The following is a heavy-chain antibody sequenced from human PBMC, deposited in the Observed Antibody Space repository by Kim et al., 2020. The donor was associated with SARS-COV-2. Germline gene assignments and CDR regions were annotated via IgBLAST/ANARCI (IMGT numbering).Heavy chain of an antibody. Sequence: GESLKISCEGSGYNFANYWIGWVRRMPGKGLEWMGMIYPADSDIRYSPSFQGQVTISVDTSITTAYLQWRSLKASDTAMYYCARLWRGSKYSISGGLDVWGQGTTVSVSS. V-gene: IGHV5-51*01. CDR1: GYNFANYW. D-gene: IGHD6-6*01. CDR3: ARLWRGSKYSISGGLDV. J-gene: IGHJ6*02. CDR2: IYPADSDI.